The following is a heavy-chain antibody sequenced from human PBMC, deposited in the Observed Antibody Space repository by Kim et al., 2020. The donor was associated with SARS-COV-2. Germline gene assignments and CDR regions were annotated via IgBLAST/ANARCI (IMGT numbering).Heavy chain of an antibody. V-gene: IGHV3-30*07. CDR3: ARDGSSSWYSYYFDY. Sequence: DAVKCRFTSTRHNAKNALYLQMNSMRAEDTAVYYCARDGSSSWYSYYFDYWGQGTLVTVSS. D-gene: IGHD6-13*01. J-gene: IGHJ4*02.